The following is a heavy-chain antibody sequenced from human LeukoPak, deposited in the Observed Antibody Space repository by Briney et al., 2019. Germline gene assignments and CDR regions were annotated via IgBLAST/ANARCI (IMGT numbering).Heavy chain of an antibody. CDR1: GYTFIDYY. D-gene: IGHD6-19*01. CDR3: ARAHTTGWY. V-gene: IGHV1-2*02. CDR2: INPNAGAT. Sequence: ASVKVSCKASGYTFIDYYVHWVRQAPGQGLEWMGWINPNAGATNYAQKFQGRVTMAWDTSITTTYMELSRLTSDDTAVYYCARAHTTGWYWGQGTQVTVSS. J-gene: IGHJ4*02.